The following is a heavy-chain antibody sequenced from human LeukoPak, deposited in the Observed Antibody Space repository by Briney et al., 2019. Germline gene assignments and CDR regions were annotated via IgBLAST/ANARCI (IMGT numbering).Heavy chain of an antibody. CDR3: AHSPWDGSGSYYKRYFQH. V-gene: IGHV2-5*02. CDR1: GFSLSTSGVG. D-gene: IGHD3-10*01. J-gene: IGHJ1*01. Sequence: KDSGPTLVKPTQTLTLTCTFSGFSLSTSGVGVGWIRQPPGKALEWLALIYWDDDKRYSPSLKSRLTITTDTSKNQVVLTMTNMDPVDTATYYCAHSPWDGSGSYYKRYFQHWGQGTLVTVSS. CDR2: IYWDDDK.